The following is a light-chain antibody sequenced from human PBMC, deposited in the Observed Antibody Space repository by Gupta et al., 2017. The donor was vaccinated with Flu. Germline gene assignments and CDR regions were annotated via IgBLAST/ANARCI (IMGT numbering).Light chain of an antibody. Sequence: EIFMTQSPATLSVSPGERAILFCRARQSVDSNLAWYQQKPGQAPRLLIYAVSTRATDIPARFSGSRSGTEFTLTISSLQSEDFALYYCQQYHYWPITFGQGTRLEI. V-gene: IGKV3-15*01. CDR2: AVS. J-gene: IGKJ5*01. CDR1: QSVDSN. CDR3: QQYHYWPIT.